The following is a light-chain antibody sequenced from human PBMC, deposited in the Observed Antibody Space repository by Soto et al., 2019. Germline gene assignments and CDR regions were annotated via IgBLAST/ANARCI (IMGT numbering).Light chain of an antibody. CDR3: QQYNNWPPIT. V-gene: IGKV3D-15*01. CDR2: DAS. Sequence: EIVLTQSPATLSLSPWERATLSCRASQSVSSNLAWYQQKTGQAPRLLIYDASTRATGIPARFSGSGSGTEFILTISSLQSEDFGVYYCQQYNNWPPITFGQGTRLEIK. J-gene: IGKJ5*01. CDR1: QSVSSN.